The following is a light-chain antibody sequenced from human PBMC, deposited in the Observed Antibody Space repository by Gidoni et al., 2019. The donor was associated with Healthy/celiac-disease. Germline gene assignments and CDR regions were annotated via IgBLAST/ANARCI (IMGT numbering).Light chain of an antibody. CDR2: QDS. Sequence: SYALTQPPSVSVSPGQTASITCPGDKLGDKYACWYQQKPGQSPVLVIDQDSKRPSGIPERFSGSNSGNTATLTISGTQAMDEADYYCQAWDSSTVVFGGGTKLTVL. V-gene: IGLV3-1*01. CDR1: KLGDKY. J-gene: IGLJ2*01. CDR3: QAWDSSTVV.